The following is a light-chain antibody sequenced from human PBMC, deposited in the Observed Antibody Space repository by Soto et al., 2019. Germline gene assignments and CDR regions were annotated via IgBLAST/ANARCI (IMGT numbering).Light chain of an antibody. CDR2: GAA. CDR1: QSAISS. CDR3: QQYNNWHPT. Sequence: EIVMTQSPATLSVSPGERATLSCRGSQSAISSLAWYQQKPGQAPSHLIYGAASRANGIPARFSGSGSGTEFTLTISSLQSEDFAVYYCQQYNNWHPTFGQGTRLEIK. V-gene: IGKV3-15*01. J-gene: IGKJ5*01.